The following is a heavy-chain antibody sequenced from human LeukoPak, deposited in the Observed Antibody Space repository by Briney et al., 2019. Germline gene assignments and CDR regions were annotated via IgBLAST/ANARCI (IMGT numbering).Heavy chain of an antibody. CDR2: ISAYNGNT. D-gene: IGHD3-10*01. CDR1: GYTFTSYG. CDR3: ARLARRDDGEKLDY. V-gene: IGHV1-18*01. Sequence: ASVKVSCKASGYTFTSYGISWVRQAPGQGLEWMGWISAYNGNTNYAQKLQGRDTMTTDTSTSTAYMELRSLRSDDTAAYYCARLARRDDGEKLDYWGQGTLVTVSS. J-gene: IGHJ4*02.